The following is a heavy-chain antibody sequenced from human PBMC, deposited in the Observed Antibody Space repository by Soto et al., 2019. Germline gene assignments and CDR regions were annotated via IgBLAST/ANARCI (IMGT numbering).Heavy chain of an antibody. V-gene: IGHV3-30*18. CDR3: AKGGRQWLVTSGFNY. Sequence: VQLVESGGGVVQPGRSLRLSCAASGFTFSDYAMHWVRQAPGKGLEWVAVVSHDGRNTHYADSVKGRFTISRDSSKNAVSLEMTSLRAEDTAVYSCAKGGRQWLVTSGFNYWGQGALVTVSS. CDR2: VSHDGRNT. J-gene: IGHJ4*02. CDR1: GFTFSDYA. D-gene: IGHD6-19*01.